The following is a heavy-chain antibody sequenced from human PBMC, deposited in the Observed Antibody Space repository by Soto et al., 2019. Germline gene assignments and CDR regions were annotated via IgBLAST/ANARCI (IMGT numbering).Heavy chain of an antibody. J-gene: IGHJ4*02. V-gene: IGHV4-4*02. CDR3: ARVDDILTGLIDY. CDR2: IYHSGST. CDR1: GGSISSSNW. Sequence: SETLSLTCAVSGGSISSSNWWSRVRQPPGKGLEWIGEIYHSGSTNYNPSLKSRVTISVDKSKNQFSLKLSSVTAADTAVYYCARVDDILTGLIDYWGQGTLVTVSS. D-gene: IGHD3-9*01.